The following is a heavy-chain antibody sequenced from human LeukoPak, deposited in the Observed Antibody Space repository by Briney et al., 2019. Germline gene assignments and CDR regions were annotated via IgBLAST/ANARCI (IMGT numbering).Heavy chain of an antibody. D-gene: IGHD4-17*01. CDR2: ISYHGSDK. V-gene: IGHV3-30*04. CDR3: AKVKVTTYYYGMDV. J-gene: IGHJ6*04. Sequence: GTSLRPSCVASGFTFSTYAMHWVRQAPGKGLEWVAVISYHGSDKYYGDSVKGRFTISRDNSKNTLYLQMNSLRTEDTAVYYCAKVKVTTYYYGMDVWGKGTTVTVSS. CDR1: GFTFSTYA.